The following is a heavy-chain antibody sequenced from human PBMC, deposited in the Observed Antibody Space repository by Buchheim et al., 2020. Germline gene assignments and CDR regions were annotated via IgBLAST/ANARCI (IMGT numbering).Heavy chain of an antibody. D-gene: IGHD6-6*01. CDR3: AKETEQVVNFGDWFDP. CDR1: GFTFSRNA. CDR2: ISGSGGST. Sequence: EVQLLESGGGLVQPGGSLRLSCAASGFTFSRNAMSWVRQAPGKGLEWVSAISGSGGSTYYADSVKGRFTISRDNSKNTLYLQMNSRRAEDTAVYYCAKETEQVVNFGDWFDPWGQGTL. J-gene: IGHJ5*02. V-gene: IGHV3-23*01.